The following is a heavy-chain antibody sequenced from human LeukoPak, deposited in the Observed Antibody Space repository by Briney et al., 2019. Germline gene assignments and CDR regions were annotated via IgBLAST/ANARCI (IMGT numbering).Heavy chain of an antibody. CDR2: INSDGSST. CDR1: GFTFSSYW. CDR3: ARVKRGDYYDSSGYYFLDAFDI. V-gene: IGHV3-74*01. J-gene: IGHJ3*02. Sequence: GGSLRLSCAASGFTFSSYWMHWVRQAPGKGLVWVSRINSDGSSTSYADSVKGRFTISRDNAKNTLYLQMNSLRAEDTAVYYCARVKRGDYYDSSGYYFLDAFDIWGQGTMVTVSS. D-gene: IGHD3-22*01.